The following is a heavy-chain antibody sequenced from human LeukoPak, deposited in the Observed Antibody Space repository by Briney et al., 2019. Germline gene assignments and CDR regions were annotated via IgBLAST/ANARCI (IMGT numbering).Heavy chain of an antibody. CDR1: GFSVTTDSYC. Sequence: SETLSLTCTVSGFSVTTDSYCWGWIRQPPGKGLEWIGYDYCGGNTNYDPSLKRRVTISVDTSKNQFSLTLTSVTAADTAVYFCARDHFGSLDSWGQGNLVTVSS. J-gene: IGHJ4*02. CDR3: ARDHFGSLDS. V-gene: IGHV4-61*01. D-gene: IGHD3-10*01. CDR2: DYCGGNT.